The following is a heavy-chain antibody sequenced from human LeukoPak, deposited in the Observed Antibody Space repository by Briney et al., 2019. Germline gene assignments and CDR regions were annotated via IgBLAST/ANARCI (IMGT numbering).Heavy chain of an antibody. CDR2: IHYSGST. V-gene: IGHV4-39*01. CDR1: GASTSSDDYY. CDR3: ARSYCTGSTCPRRWFHP. Sequence: SETLSLTCTVSGASTSSDDYYWGWIRQPPGKGLEWIGNIHYSGSTYYNPSLETRVTMSADTSNNQVSLRLSSVTAADTAVYFCARSYCTGSTCPRRWFHPWGQGTLVTVSS. J-gene: IGHJ5*02. D-gene: IGHD2-15*01.